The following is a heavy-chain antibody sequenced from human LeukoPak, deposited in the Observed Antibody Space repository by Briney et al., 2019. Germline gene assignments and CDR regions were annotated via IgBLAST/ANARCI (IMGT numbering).Heavy chain of an antibody. V-gene: IGHV3-30*01. CDR2: ISYDGSNK. Sequence: GGSLRLSCAASGFTFSSYAMHWVRQAPGKGLEWVAVISYDGSNKYYADSVKGRFTISRDNSKNTLYLQMNSLRAEDTAVYYCARGNTMVRGVIGVGVNYWGQGTLVTVSS. CDR1: GFTFSSYA. D-gene: IGHD3-10*01. CDR3: ARGNTMVRGVIGVGVNY. J-gene: IGHJ4*02.